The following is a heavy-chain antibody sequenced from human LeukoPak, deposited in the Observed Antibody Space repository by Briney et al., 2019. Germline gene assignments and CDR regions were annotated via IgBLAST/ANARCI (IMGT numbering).Heavy chain of an antibody. D-gene: IGHD5-24*01. CDR2: IFYSGST. Sequence: SETLSLTCTVSGGSISSYYWTWIRQPPGKGLEWVGYIFYSGSTNYNPSLKSRVTISVDTSKNQFSLELNSVTAADTAVYYCARYPFDGYNYYFDYWGQGTLVTVSS. J-gene: IGHJ4*02. V-gene: IGHV4-59*01. CDR3: ARYPFDGYNYYFDY. CDR1: GGSISSYY.